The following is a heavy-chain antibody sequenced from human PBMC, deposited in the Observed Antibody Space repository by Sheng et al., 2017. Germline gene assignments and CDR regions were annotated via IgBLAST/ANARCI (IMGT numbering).Heavy chain of an antibody. CDR2: ISSSSSTI. CDR3: ARPSGSYYGDAFDI. CDR1: GFTFSSYS. Sequence: EVQLVESGGGLVQPGGSLRLSCAASGFTFSSYSMNWVRQAPGKGLEWVSYISSSSSTIYYADSVKGRFTISRDNAKNSLYLQMNSLRAEDTAVYYCARPSGSYYGDAFDIWGQGTMVTVSS. D-gene: IGHD1-26*01. V-gene: IGHV3-48*01. J-gene: IGHJ3*02.